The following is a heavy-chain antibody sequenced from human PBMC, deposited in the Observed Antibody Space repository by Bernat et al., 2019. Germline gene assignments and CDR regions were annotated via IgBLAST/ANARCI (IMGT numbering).Heavy chain of an antibody. Sequence: VQLVESGGGVVQPGRSLRLSCAASGFTFSSYAMHWVRQAPGKGLEYVSAISSNGGSTYYANSVKGRFTISRDNSKNTLYLQMGSLRAEDMAVYYCARGVAAAPGYGMDVWGQGTTVTVSS. CDR1: GFTFSSYA. J-gene: IGHJ6*02. D-gene: IGHD6-13*01. CDR2: ISSNGGST. V-gene: IGHV3-64*01. CDR3: ARGVAAAPGYGMDV.